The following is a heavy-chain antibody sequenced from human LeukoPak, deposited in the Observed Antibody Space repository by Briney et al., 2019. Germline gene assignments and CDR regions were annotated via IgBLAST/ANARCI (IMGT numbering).Heavy chain of an antibody. Sequence: SETLSLTCAVYGGSFSGYYWSWIRQPPGKGLEWIGEINHSGSTNYNPSLKSRVTISVDTSKNQFSLKLSSVTAADTAVYYCAGGRDGYNLWGQGTLVTVSS. J-gene: IGHJ4*02. D-gene: IGHD5-24*01. CDR2: INHSGST. CDR1: GGSFSGYY. V-gene: IGHV4-34*01. CDR3: AGGRDGYNL.